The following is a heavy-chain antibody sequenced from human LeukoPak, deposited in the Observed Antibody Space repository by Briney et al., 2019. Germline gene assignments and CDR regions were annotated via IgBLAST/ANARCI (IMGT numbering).Heavy chain of an antibody. D-gene: IGHD6-19*01. CDR1: GDSISSSY. Sequence: SETLSLTCTVSGDSISSSYWGWIRQPAWKRLEWIGRIHTSGSTYYSPSLKSRVTMSVDTSTNQFSLKLSSVTAADTAMYYCARVRLGRGLDYWGQGTLVTVSS. J-gene: IGHJ4*02. V-gene: IGHV4-4*07. CDR2: IHTSGST. CDR3: ARVRLGRGLDY.